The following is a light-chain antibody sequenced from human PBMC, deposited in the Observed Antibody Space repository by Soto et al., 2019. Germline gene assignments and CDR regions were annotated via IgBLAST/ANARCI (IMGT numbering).Light chain of an antibody. V-gene: IGLV2-23*01. CDR3: CSYAGSSTLDVV. Sequence: QSVLTQPASVSGSPGQSITISCTGTSSDVGSYNLVSWYQQHPGKAPKLMIYEGSKRPSGVSNRFSGSKSGNTASLTISGLQAEDVADYYCCSYAGSSTLDVVFGGGTKLTVL. CDR2: EGS. CDR1: SSDVGSYNL. J-gene: IGLJ2*01.